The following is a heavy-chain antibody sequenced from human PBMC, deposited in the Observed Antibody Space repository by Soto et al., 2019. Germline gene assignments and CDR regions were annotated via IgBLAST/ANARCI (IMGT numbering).Heavy chain of an antibody. Sequence: ASVKVSCKASGYTFTSYYMHWVRQAPGQGLEWMGIINPSGGSTSYAQKFQGRVTMTRDTSTSTVYMELSSLRSEDTAVYYCARELTGYSYGYDWFDPWGQGNLCTVSS. J-gene: IGHJ5*02. CDR2: INPSGGST. CDR1: GYTFTSYY. CDR3: ARELTGYSYGYDWFDP. D-gene: IGHD5-18*01. V-gene: IGHV1-46*01.